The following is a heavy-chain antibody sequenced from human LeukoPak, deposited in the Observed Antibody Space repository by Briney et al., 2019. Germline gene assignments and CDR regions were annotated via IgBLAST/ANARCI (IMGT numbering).Heavy chain of an antibody. CDR2: ISSSSSYI. J-gene: IGHJ4*02. CDR3: ARVSGGRWLQSFDY. V-gene: IGHV3-21*01. CDR1: GFTFSYHW. D-gene: IGHD5-24*01. Sequence: GGSLTLSCAASGFTFSYHWMTWVRQAPGKGLEWVSSISSSSSYIYYADSVKGRFTISRDNAKNSLYLQMNSLRAEDTAVYYCARVSGGRWLQSFDYWGQGTLVTVSS.